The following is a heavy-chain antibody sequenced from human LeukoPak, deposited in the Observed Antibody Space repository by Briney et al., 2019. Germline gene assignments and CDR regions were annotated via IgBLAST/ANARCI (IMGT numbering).Heavy chain of an antibody. D-gene: IGHD6-13*01. CDR2: ISSSRSYI. Sequence: GGSLRLSCSASGFTFSSYSMNWVRQAPGKGREWVSSISSSRSYIYYADSVKGRFTISRDNAKNSLYLQMNSLRAEDTAVYYCARDQAAAGTIWFDPWGQGTLVTVSS. J-gene: IGHJ5*02. CDR1: GFTFSSYS. V-gene: IGHV3-21*01. CDR3: ARDQAAAGTIWFDP.